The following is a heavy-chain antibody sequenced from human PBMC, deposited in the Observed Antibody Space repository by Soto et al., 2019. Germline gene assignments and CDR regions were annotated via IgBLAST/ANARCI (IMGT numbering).Heavy chain of an antibody. CDR1: GLTFVSRA. V-gene: IGHV3-23*01. Sequence: GGSLRLSCGASGLTFVSRAMSWVRQSPGEGLEWVSTITDTGGDAKYADSVKGRFTISRDNSKNTLYLQMNSLRAEDTAVYYCARHLLYSGSYFDYWGQGTLVTVSS. D-gene: IGHD1-26*01. CDR2: ITDTGGDA. CDR3: ARHLLYSGSYFDY. J-gene: IGHJ4*02.